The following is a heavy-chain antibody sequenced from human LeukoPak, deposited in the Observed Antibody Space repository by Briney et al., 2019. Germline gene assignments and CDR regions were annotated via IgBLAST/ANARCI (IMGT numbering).Heavy chain of an antibody. CDR1: GGSISGYH. Sequence: SETLSLTCNVSGGSISGYHWSWIRQPPGKGLEWLGYIYYSGSSNYNPSLKSRVTMSADTSKNQFSLKLSSVTAADTAVYYCARYSSSWNWFDPWGQGTLVTVSS. CDR3: ARYSSSWNWFDP. V-gene: IGHV4-59*01. J-gene: IGHJ5*02. D-gene: IGHD6-13*01. CDR2: IYYSGSS.